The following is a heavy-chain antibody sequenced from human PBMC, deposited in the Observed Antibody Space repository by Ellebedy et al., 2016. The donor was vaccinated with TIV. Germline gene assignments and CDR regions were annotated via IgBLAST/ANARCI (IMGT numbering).Heavy chain of an antibody. Sequence: MPSETLSLTCTVSGGSISPYYWSWIRQPPGKGLEWIGYISYSGTTNYNPSLQSRVTISADTSKNQFSLKLNSVTAADTAVYYCARVVWQQPVSYAFDFWGQGTMVTVSS. D-gene: IGHD6-13*01. V-gene: IGHV4-59*01. J-gene: IGHJ3*01. CDR1: GGSISPYY. CDR3: ARVVWQQPVSYAFDF. CDR2: ISYSGTT.